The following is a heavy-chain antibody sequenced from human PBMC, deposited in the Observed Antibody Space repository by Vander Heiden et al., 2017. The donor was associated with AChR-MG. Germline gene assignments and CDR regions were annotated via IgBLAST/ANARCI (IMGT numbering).Heavy chain of an antibody. CDR2: IYYSGSN. J-gene: IGHJ4*02. Sequence: QVQLQESGPGLVKPSETLSLTCTVSGGHISSYYWSWLRQPPGKGLEWIGYIYYSGSNNYNPSLKSRVTISVDTSKNQFSLKLSSVTAADTAVYYCAREAGGRVATRVGYFDYWGQGTLVTVSS. V-gene: IGHV4-59*01. CDR1: GGHISSYY. D-gene: IGHD5-12*01. CDR3: AREAGGRVATRVGYFDY.